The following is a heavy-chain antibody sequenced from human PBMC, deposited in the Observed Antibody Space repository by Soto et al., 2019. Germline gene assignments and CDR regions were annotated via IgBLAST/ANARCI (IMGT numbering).Heavy chain of an antibody. CDR3: AIPGGRLVPDDPYFDY. V-gene: IGHV1-69*13. CDR2: IIPIFGTA. J-gene: IGHJ4*02. CDR1: GGTFSICA. D-gene: IGHD6-19*01. Sequence: ASVQVSCKASGGTFSICAISCVRQPPGQGLEWMGGIIPIFGTANYARKFQGRVTITADESTSTAYMELSSLRSEDTAVYYCAIPGGRLVPDDPYFDYWGQGTLVTVSS.